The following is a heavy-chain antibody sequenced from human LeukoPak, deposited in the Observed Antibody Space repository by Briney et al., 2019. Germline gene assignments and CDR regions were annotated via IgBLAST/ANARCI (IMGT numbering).Heavy chain of an antibody. CDR2: INHSGST. J-gene: IGHJ4*02. V-gene: IGHV4-34*01. CDR3: ARFRPHLWFGELVVGFDY. D-gene: IGHD3-10*01. Sequence: SETLSLTCTVSGGSISSYYWSWIRQPPGKGLEWIGEINHSGSTNYNPSLKSRVTISVDTSKNQFSLKLSSVTAADTAVYYCARFRPHLWFGELVVGFDYWGQGTLVTVSS. CDR1: GGSISSYY.